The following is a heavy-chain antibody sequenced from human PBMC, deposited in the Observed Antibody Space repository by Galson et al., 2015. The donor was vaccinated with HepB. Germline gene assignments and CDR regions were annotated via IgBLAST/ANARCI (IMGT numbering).Heavy chain of an antibody. Sequence: SLRLSCAASGFTFSSYAMHWVRQAPGKGLEWVAVISYDGSNKYYADSVKGRFTISRDNSKNTLYLQMNSLRAEDTAVYYCAREGYCSSTSCYTYYYYGMDVWGKGTTVTVSS. J-gene: IGHJ6*04. CDR3: AREGYCSSTSCYTYYYYGMDV. CDR2: ISYDGSNK. D-gene: IGHD2-2*02. V-gene: IGHV3-30-3*01. CDR1: GFTFSSYA.